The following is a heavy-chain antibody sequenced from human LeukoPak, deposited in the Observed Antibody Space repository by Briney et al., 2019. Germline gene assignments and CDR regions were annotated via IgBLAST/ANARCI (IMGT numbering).Heavy chain of an antibody. CDR3: ARGYGDNSVLVDY. Sequence: GGSLRLSCAASGTTFRNYWMHWVRQVPGKGLVWVSRINSDGSSTNYADSVKGRFTISRDNAKNTLYLQMNSLRAEDTAVYYCARGYGDNSVLVDYWGQGTLDSVSS. V-gene: IGHV3-74*01. D-gene: IGHD4-23*01. CDR2: INSDGSST. CDR1: GTTFRNYW. J-gene: IGHJ4*02.